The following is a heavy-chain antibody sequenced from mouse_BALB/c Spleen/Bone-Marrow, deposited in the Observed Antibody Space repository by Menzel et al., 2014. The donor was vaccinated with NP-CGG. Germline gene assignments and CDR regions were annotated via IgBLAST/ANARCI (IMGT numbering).Heavy chain of an antibody. Sequence: VQLQQSGPELVKPGASVKMSCKASGYTFTDYVMGWVKQRTGQGLEWIGEIYPGSGSTYYNEKFKGKATLTADKSSNTAYMQLSSLTSEDSAVYFCARYYDYDWYFDVWGAGTTVTVSS. J-gene: IGHJ1*01. CDR3: ARYYDYDWYFDV. CDR2: IYPGSGST. D-gene: IGHD2-4*01. CDR1: GYTFTDYV. V-gene: IGHV1-83*01.